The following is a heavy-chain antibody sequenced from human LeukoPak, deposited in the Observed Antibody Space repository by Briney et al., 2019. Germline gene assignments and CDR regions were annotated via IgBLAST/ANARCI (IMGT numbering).Heavy chain of an antibody. CDR1: GFLFRSYS. D-gene: IGHD6-19*01. CDR2: IASSGDGI. V-gene: IGHV3-48*01. J-gene: IGHJ6*02. CDR3: ARGIAVAFYGVDV. Sequence: PGGSLRLSCAASGFLFRSYSMNWVRQAPGKGLEWLSYIASSGDGIYYADSVKGRFTISRDNAKNSLYLQMNSLRVEDTAVYYCARGIAVAFYGVDVWGQGTTVTVS.